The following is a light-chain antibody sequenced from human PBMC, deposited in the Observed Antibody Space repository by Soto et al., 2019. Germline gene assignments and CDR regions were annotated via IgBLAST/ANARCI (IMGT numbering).Light chain of an antibody. CDR3: QQYCTSPPLT. CDR2: GAS. J-gene: IGKJ4*01. CDR1: QSVSSNY. Sequence: EIVLTQSPGTLSLSPGERATLSSRASQSVSSNYLAWYQQKPGQAPRLLIYGASSRATGIPDRFSGSGSGTDFTLTISRREPEDFAVYYCQQYCTSPPLTFGGGTKVDIK. V-gene: IGKV3-20*01.